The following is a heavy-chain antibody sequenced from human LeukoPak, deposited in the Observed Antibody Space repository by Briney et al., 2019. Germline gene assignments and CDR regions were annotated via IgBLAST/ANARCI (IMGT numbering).Heavy chain of an antibody. Sequence: GASVKVSCKASGYTFIGYYIHWVRQAPGQGLEWMGWINPNSGGTNYAQKFQGRVTMTRDTSISTAYMELTELTSDDTAVYYCAGQKDPRPIDYWGQGTLVTVSS. CDR1: GYTFIGYY. CDR3: AGQKDPRPIDY. V-gene: IGHV1-2*02. CDR2: INPNSGGT. J-gene: IGHJ4*02.